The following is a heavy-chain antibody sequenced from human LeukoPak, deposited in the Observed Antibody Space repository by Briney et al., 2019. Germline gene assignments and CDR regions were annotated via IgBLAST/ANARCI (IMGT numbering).Heavy chain of an antibody. J-gene: IGHJ4*02. D-gene: IGHD3/OR15-3a*01. Sequence: PGGSLRLSCAASGVTVGTNSMSWARQSPGKGLEWVSVIYSGGSTYNADSVNGRFTVSRDNSKNTLYLQMNSLRAEDTAVYYCARPPGMDPFVLGYWGQGTLVTVSS. CDR2: IYSGGST. CDR3: ARPPGMDPFVLGY. V-gene: IGHV3-66*02. CDR1: GVTVGTNS.